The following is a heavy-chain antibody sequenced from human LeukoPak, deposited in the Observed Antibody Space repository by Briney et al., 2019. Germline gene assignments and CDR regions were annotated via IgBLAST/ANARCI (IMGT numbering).Heavy chain of an antibody. CDR3: ARGSYDSSDFEYFQY. CDR1: GYTFTGYY. Sequence: ASVKVSCKASGYTFTGYYMHWVRQAPGQGLEWMGWINPNSDGTNYAQNFQGRVTMTRDTSISTAYMELSRLRSDDTAVYYCARGSYDSSDFEYFQYWGQGTLVTVSS. J-gene: IGHJ1*01. V-gene: IGHV1-2*02. CDR2: INPNSDGT. D-gene: IGHD3-22*01.